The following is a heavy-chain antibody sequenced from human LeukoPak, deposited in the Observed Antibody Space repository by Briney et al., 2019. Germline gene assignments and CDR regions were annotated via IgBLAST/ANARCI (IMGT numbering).Heavy chain of an antibody. CDR1: GFTFSSYW. J-gene: IGHJ4*02. CDR2: IKQDGSEK. Sequence: PGRSLRLSCAAAGFTFSSYWMSWVRQAPGKGLEWVAKIKQDGSEKYYVDSVKGRFTISRDNAKNSLYLQMNSLRAEDTAVCYCAKDRFRGSWWELPDYWGQGTLVTVSS. CDR3: AKDRFRGSWWELPDY. V-gene: IGHV3-7*03. D-gene: IGHD1-26*01.